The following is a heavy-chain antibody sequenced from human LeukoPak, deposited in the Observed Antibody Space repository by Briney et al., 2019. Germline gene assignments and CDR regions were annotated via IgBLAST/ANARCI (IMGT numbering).Heavy chain of an antibody. V-gene: IGHV3-23*01. CDR1: GFTFSSYA. D-gene: IGHD3-10*01. CDR2: ISGSGGST. CDR3: AKEGGEYYFDY. J-gene: IGHJ4*02. Sequence: GGSLRLSCAASGFTFSSYAMSWVRQAPGKGLEWVSAISGSGGSTYYADSVKGRFTISRDNSKNSPYLQMNSLRTEDTALYYCAKEGGEYYFDYWGQGTLVTVSS.